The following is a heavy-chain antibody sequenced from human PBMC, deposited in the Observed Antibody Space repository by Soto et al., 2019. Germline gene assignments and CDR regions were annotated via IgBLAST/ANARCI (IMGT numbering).Heavy chain of an antibody. V-gene: IGHV4-31*03. J-gene: IGHJ4*02. CDR3: ERSSTSANYFDY. D-gene: IGHD2-2*01. Sequence: QVQLQESGPGLVNPSQTLSLTCTVSGGSISSGGYYWSLIRQHPGKGLEWIGYIYYSGSTYYNPYLKIRVTISVDTTKKQCSLKLGSVTAADKAVYYYERSSTSANYFDYWGQGTKVTVAA. CDR1: GGSISSGGYY. CDR2: IYYSGST.